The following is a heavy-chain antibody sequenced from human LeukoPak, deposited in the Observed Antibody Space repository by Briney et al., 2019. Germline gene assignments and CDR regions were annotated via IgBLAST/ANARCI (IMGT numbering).Heavy chain of an antibody. CDR1: GGSIGTSY. CDR2: IYYNGRT. V-gene: IGHV4-59*01. D-gene: IGHD3-9*01. Sequence: PSETLSLTCTVSGGSIGTSYWSWIRQPPGKGLEWIGYIYYNGRTNSNSSLKSRVTTSVDTSKNQFSLKLSSVTAADTAVYYCARGAGYYDILTGYIRGYFFGYWGQGILVTVSS. J-gene: IGHJ4*02. CDR3: ARGAGYYDILTGYIRGYFFGY.